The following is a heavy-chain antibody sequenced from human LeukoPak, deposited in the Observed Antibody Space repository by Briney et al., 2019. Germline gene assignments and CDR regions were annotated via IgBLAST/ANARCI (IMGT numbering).Heavy chain of an antibody. CDR2: IYYSGST. Sequence: SETLSLTCTVSGGSISSDSYYWAWIRQPPGKGLELTASIYYSGSTYYNPSLKSRVTISVDTSRNQFSLKLSSVTAADTAVYYCASLAVAGLSEGYWGQGTLVIVSS. J-gene: IGHJ4*02. V-gene: IGHV4-39*01. CDR1: GGSISSDSYY. CDR3: ASLAVAGLSEGY. D-gene: IGHD6-19*01.